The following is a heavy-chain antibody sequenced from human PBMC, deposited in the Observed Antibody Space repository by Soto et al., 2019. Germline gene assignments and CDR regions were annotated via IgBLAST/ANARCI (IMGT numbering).Heavy chain of an antibody. V-gene: IGHV6-1*01. D-gene: IGHD2-8*02. CDR2: TYYRSKWYN. CDR3: ASSAIVVYAFTAPYWFDP. Sequence: SQTLSLTCAISGDSVSSNSAAWNWIRQSPSRGLEWLGRTYYRSKWYNDYAVSVKSRITINPDTSKNQFSLQLNSVTPEDTALYYSASSAIVVYAFTAPYWFDPWGQGTLVTVS. J-gene: IGHJ5*02. CDR1: GDSVSSNSAA.